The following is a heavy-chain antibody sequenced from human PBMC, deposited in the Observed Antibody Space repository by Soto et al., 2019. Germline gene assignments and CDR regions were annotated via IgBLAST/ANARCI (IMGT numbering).Heavy chain of an antibody. D-gene: IGHD6-19*01. CDR1: GFVFSTYS. J-gene: IGHJ6*02. V-gene: IGHV3-48*02. CDR3: ASLNIRFSVAGTIYGLGV. CDR2: ISSTRGTI. Sequence: EGQLVESGGNLVRPGGSLRLSCEASGFVFSTYSMNWVRQAPGKGLEWISYISSTRGTIYYADSVKGRFTIFRDNAMNALFPQMIGLRDDDTAVYYSASLNIRFSVAGTIYGLGVWCQGNTVTVSS.